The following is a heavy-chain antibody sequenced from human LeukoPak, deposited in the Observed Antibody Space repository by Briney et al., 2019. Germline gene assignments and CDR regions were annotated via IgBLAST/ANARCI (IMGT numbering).Heavy chain of an antibody. Sequence: ASVKVSCKASGGTFSSYAISWVRQAPGQGLEWMGRIIPIFGIANYAQKFQGRVTITADKSTSTAYMELSSLRSEDTAVYYCARVLPATASLYYYYYYGMDVWGKGATVTVSS. CDR2: IIPIFGIA. J-gene: IGHJ6*04. D-gene: IGHD4-11*01. V-gene: IGHV1-69*04. CDR1: GGTFSSYA. CDR3: ARVLPATASLYYYYYYGMDV.